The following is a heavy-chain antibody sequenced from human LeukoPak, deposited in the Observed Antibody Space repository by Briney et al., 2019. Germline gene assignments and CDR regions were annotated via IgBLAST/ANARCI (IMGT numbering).Heavy chain of an antibody. V-gene: IGHV1-8*01. D-gene: IGHD3-16*01. J-gene: IGHJ4*02. CDR1: GYTFTSYD. CDR3: ATFSDYVWGSYLPDY. Sequence: ASVKVSCKASGYTFTSYDINWVRQAPGQGLEWMGWMNPNSGNTGYAQKFQGRVTVTRNTSISTAYMELSGLRSEDTAVYYCATFSDYVWGSYLPDYWGQGTLVTVSS. CDR2: MNPNSGNT.